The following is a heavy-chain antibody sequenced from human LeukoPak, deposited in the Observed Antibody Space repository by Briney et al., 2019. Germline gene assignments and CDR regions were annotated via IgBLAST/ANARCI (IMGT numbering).Heavy chain of an antibody. J-gene: IGHJ4*01. CDR1: GGSISSGDYY. D-gene: IGHD4-23*01. CDR3: ARGETVVTPYFDY. Sequence: SETLSLTCTVSGGSISSGDYYWSWIRQPPGKGLEWIGYIYFSGSTNYNPSLKSRVTISVDTSKNQFSLKLSSVTAADTAVYYCARGETVVTPYFDYWGQEPWSPSPQ. V-gene: IGHV4-61*08. CDR2: IYFSGST.